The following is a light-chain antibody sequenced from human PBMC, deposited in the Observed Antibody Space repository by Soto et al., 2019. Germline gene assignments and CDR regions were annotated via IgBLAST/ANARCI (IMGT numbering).Light chain of an antibody. J-gene: IGLJ1*01. CDR3: SSYTSTSTYV. Sequence: QSVLTQPASVSGSPGQSITISCTGTSSDVGAYDYVSWYQQHPGKAPKLMIYDVNDRPSGVSDRFSGSKSGNTASLTISGLQADDEADYYCSSYTSTSTYVFGPGTKLTVL. CDR2: DVN. V-gene: IGLV2-14*01. CDR1: SSDVGAYDY.